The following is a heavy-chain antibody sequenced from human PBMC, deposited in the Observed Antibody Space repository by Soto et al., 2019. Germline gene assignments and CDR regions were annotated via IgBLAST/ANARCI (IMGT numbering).Heavy chain of an antibody. D-gene: IGHD3-9*01. Sequence: GGSLRLSCVASGFTFSSYGMYWVRQAPGKGLEWVAIISYDGSNKYYADSVKGRFTISRDNSKNTLYLQMNSLRGEDTAVYYCAKDLTIFSNPPDYWGQGTLVTVSS. CDR2: ISYDGSNK. CDR3: AKDLTIFSNPPDY. CDR1: GFTFSSYG. J-gene: IGHJ4*02. V-gene: IGHV3-30*18.